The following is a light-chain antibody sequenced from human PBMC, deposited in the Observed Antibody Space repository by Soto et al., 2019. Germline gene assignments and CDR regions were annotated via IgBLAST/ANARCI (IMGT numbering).Light chain of an antibody. J-gene: IGLJ1*01. V-gene: IGLV2-14*03. CDR3: SSYTTSNTRQIV. CDR2: DVS. CDR1: SSDVSGYNY. Sequence: QSALTQPASVSGSPGQSITISCTGTSSDVSGYNYVSWYQHHPGKAPKLIIYDVSNRPSGVSNRFSGSKSGNTASLTISGLQPEDEADYYCSSYTTSNTRQIVFGTGTKLTVL.